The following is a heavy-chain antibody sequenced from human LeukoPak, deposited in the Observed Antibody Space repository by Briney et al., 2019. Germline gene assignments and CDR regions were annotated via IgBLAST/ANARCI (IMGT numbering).Heavy chain of an antibody. J-gene: IGHJ6*02. CDR2: INAGNGNT. V-gene: IGHV1-3*01. CDR3: ARDDRIVLMVYAMNYYGMDV. Sequence: VSVKVSCKASGYTFTSYAMHWVRQAPGQRLEWMGWINAGNGNTKYSQKFQGRVTITRDTSASTAYMELSSLRSEDTAVYYCARDDRIVLMVYAMNYYGMDVWGQGTTVTVSS. D-gene: IGHD2-8*01. CDR1: GYTFTSYA.